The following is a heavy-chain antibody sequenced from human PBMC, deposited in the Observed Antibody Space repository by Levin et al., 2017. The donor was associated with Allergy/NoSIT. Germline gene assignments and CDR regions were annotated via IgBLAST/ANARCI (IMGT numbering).Heavy chain of an antibody. Sequence: PGGSLRLSCAASGFTFSSYWMHWVRQGPGKGLVWVSRINSDGSNTRYADLVKGRFTISRDNAKNALYLQMDSLRAEDTAVYYCARVLENDYDISGYYSFDSWGQGTLVTVSS. CDR1: GFTFSSYW. CDR3: ARVLENDYDISGYYSFDS. V-gene: IGHV3-74*01. CDR2: INSDGSNT. D-gene: IGHD3-22*01. J-gene: IGHJ4*02.